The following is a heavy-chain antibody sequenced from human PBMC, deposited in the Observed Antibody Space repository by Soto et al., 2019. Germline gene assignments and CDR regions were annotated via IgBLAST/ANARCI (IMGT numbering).Heavy chain of an antibody. CDR3: ARPPPHYYDSSGYYHY. Sequence: PGGSLRLSCAASGFTFSSYGMHWVRQAPGKGLEWVAVIWYDGSNKYYADSVKGRFTISRDNSKNTLYLQMNSLRAEDTAVYYCARPPPHYYDSSGYYHYWGQGTLVTVSS. V-gene: IGHV3-33*01. CDR1: GFTFSSYG. CDR2: IWYDGSNK. J-gene: IGHJ4*02. D-gene: IGHD3-22*01.